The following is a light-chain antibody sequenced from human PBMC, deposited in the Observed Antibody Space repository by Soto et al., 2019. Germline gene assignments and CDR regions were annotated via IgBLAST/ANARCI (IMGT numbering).Light chain of an antibody. V-gene: IGKV1-39*01. Sequence: DIQMTQSPSSLSASVGDRVAITCRASQYISTYLNWYQQKPGKAPKLLIYLASTLHSGVPSRFSGTGSGTDFTLTISSLQPEDFATYYCQQSYSTPPDTFGQGTKLEIK. CDR3: QQSYSTPPDT. J-gene: IGKJ2*01. CDR2: LAS. CDR1: QYISTY.